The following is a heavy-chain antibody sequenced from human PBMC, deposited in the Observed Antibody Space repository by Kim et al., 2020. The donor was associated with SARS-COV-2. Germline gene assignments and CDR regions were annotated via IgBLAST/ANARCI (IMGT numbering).Heavy chain of an antibody. V-gene: IGHV4-39*01. CDR3: AGQGFGVVIGY. Sequence: SETLSLTCTVSGGSISSSSYYWGWIRQPPGKGLEWIGSIYYSGSTYYNPSLKSRVTISVDTSKNQFSLKLSSVTAADTAVYYCAGQGFGVVIGYWGQGTLVTVSS. J-gene: IGHJ4*02. CDR2: IYYSGST. CDR1: GGSISSSSYY. D-gene: IGHD3-3*01.